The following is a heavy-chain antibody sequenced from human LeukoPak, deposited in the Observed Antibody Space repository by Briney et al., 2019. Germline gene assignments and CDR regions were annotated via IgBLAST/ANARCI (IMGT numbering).Heavy chain of an antibody. CDR3: ARDYGDYGHHDY. D-gene: IGHD4-17*01. J-gene: IGHJ4*02. CDR1: GFTFSSYS. CDR2: ISSSSSYI. Sequence: GGSLRLSCAASGFTFSSYSMNWVRQAPGKGLEWVSSISSSSSYIYYADSVKGRFTISRDNAKNSLYLQMNSLRAEDTAVYYCARDYGDYGHHDYWGPGTLVTVSS. V-gene: IGHV3-21*01.